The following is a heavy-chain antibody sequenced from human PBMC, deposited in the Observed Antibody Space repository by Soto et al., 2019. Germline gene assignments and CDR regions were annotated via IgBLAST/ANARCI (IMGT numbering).Heavy chain of an antibody. Sequence: QITLKESGPTLAKPRQTLTLTCNVSGVSLSTSGAGVGWIRQPPGKALEWLALLYWDDDKRSSPSLKSMLTIPKDPSKTPVVLTMTNMAPVDTATYYCAHLRAATFHYWDQGTLLTVSS. CDR3: AHLRAATFHY. J-gene: IGHJ4*01. CDR1: GVSLSTSGAG. D-gene: IGHD2-15*01. CDR2: LYWDDDK. V-gene: IGHV2-5*02.